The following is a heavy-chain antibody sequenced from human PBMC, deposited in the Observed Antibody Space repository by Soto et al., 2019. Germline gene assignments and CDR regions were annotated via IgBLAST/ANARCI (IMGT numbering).Heavy chain of an antibody. CDR3: ARALTAAANY. CDR1: GFTLSLYW. J-gene: IGHJ4*02. CDR2: IKQDGSQK. Sequence: EEPLVESGGGLVQPGGSLRLSCAASGFTLSLYWMNWVRQAPGKGLECVASIKQDGSQKHYVDSVKGRFTISRDNANNSVYLHMNSLRAEDTAVYYCARALTAAANYWGQGTLVTVSS. V-gene: IGHV3-7*04. D-gene: IGHD2-2*01.